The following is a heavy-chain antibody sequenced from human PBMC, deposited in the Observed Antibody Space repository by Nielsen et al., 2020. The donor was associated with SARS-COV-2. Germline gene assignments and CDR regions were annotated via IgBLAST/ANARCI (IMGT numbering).Heavy chain of an antibody. Sequence: ESLKISCAASGFTFSSYSMNWVRQAPGKGLEWVSYISSSSSTIYYADSVKGRFTISRDNAKNSLYLQMNSLRAEDTAVYYCARDPTGGSSSSDATWGQGTLVTVSS. J-gene: IGHJ5*02. CDR1: GFTFSSYS. CDR2: ISSSSSTI. D-gene: IGHD6-13*01. V-gene: IGHV3-48*04. CDR3: ARDPTGGSSSSDAT.